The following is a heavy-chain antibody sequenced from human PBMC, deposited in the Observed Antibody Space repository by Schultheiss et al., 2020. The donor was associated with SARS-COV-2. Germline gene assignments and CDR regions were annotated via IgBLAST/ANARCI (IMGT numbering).Heavy chain of an antibody. J-gene: IGHJ4*02. V-gene: IGHV1-2*04. D-gene: IGHD5-18*01. Sequence: GESLKISCKGSGYTFTGYYMHWVRQAPGQGLEWMGWINPNSGGTNYAQKFQGWVTMTRDTSISTAYMELSRLRSDDTAVYYCASGGLVTEVDYWGQGTLVTVSS. CDR1: GYTFTGYY. CDR2: INPNSGGT. CDR3: ASGGLVTEVDY.